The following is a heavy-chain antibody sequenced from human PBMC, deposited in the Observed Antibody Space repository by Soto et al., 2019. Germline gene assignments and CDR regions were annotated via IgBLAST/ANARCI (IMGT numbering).Heavy chain of an antibody. V-gene: IGHV3-74*01. CDR3: ARQKLWFGELYDY. CDR2: TNSDGSTT. D-gene: IGHD3-10*01. CDR1: GFTFSSYW. Sequence: GSLRLSCAASGFTFSSYWMHWVRQAPGKGLVWVARTNSDGSTTTYADSVKGRFTISRDNARNTLYLQMNSLRAEDTAVYYCARQKLWFGELYDYWGQGTLVTVSS. J-gene: IGHJ4*02.